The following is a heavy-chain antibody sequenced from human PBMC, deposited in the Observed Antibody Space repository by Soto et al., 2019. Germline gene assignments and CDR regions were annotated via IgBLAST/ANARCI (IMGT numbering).Heavy chain of an antibody. CDR3: ATNTMFGVVPYYYGMDV. D-gene: IGHD3-3*01. Sequence: QVQLVQSGAEVKKPGSSVKVSCKASGGTFSSYAISWVRQAPGQGLEWMGGIIPIFGTANYAQKFQGRVQITADDSTSTAYMELSSLRSEDTAVYYCATNTMFGVVPYYYGMDVWGQGTTVTVSS. V-gene: IGHV1-69*12. J-gene: IGHJ6*02. CDR1: GGTFSSYA. CDR2: IIPIFGTA.